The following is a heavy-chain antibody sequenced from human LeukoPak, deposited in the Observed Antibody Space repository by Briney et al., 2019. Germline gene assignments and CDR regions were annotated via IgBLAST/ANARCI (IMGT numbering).Heavy chain of an antibody. CDR2: IIPSGGST. D-gene: IGHD3-22*01. CDR1: GCTFTTSH. CDR3: ARDGGDGSGYYYYDY. V-gene: IGHV1-46*04. J-gene: IGHJ4*02. Sequence: GASVKVSCKASGCTFTTSHMHWVRQAPGQGLEWMGIIIPSGGSTSYAQKLQGRVTMTSDTSTSTAYMELSSLKSEDTAVYYCARDGGDGSGYYYYDYWGQGTLVTVSS.